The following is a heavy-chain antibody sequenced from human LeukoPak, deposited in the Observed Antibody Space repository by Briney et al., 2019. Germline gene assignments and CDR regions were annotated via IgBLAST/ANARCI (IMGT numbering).Heavy chain of an antibody. D-gene: IGHD5-18*01. J-gene: IGHJ4*02. CDR2: ISTTSAYI. CDR1: GFTFSGYS. V-gene: IGHV3-21*01. CDR3: ARGGSYSQGFDY. Sequence: GGSLRLSCAASGFTFSGYSMNWVRHAPGEGLEWVSSISTTSAYIHYADSLKGRVAISRDNAKNSLYLQMNSLRAEDTAISYCARGGSYSQGFDYCGQGSLVTVSS.